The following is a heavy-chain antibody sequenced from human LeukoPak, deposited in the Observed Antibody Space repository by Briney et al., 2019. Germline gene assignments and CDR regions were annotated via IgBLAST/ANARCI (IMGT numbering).Heavy chain of an antibody. CDR3: ARARPFFSRNFDY. Sequence: PSETLSLTCAVYGGSFSGYYWGWIRQPPGKGLEWIGEINHSGSTNYNPSLKSRVTITVDTSKNQFSLKLSSVTAADTAVYYCARARPFFSRNFDYWGQGTLVTVSS. CDR2: INHSGST. V-gene: IGHV4-34*01. J-gene: IGHJ4*02. CDR1: GGSFSGYY.